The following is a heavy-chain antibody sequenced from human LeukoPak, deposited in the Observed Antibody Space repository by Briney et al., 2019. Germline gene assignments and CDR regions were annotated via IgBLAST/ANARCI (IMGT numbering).Heavy chain of an antibody. V-gene: IGHV3-7*03. Sequence: GGSLRLSCAASGFSFSSYWLSWVRQAPEKGLEWVANIKEDGSEKYYVDSVKGRFTISRDNAKKSLYLQMSSLRAEDTAVYYCAYSRSSLAAGYWGQGTPVTVSS. J-gene: IGHJ4*02. CDR3: AYSRSSLAAGY. CDR1: GFSFSSYW. D-gene: IGHD2-15*01. CDR2: IKEDGSEK.